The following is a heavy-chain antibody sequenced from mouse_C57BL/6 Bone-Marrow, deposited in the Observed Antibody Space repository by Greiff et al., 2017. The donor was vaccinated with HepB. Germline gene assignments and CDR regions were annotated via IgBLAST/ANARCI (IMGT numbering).Heavy chain of an antibody. D-gene: IGHD1-1*01. V-gene: IGHV5-4*01. CDR1: GFTFSSYA. Sequence: VQLKESGGGLVKPGGSLKLSCAASGFTFSSYAMSWVRQTPEKRLEWVATISDGGSYTYYPDNVKGRFTISRDNAKNNLYLQMSHLKSEDTAMYYCARDPHNYGSSYVGYWGQGTTLTVSS. J-gene: IGHJ2*01. CDR2: ISDGGSYT. CDR3: ARDPHNYGSSYVGY.